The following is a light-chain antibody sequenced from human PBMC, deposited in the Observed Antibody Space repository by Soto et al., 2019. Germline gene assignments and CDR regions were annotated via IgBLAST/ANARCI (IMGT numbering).Light chain of an antibody. J-gene: IGLJ2*01. CDR3: AAWDDSLDGSVV. CDR1: SSNIGSNS. CDR2: SNN. V-gene: IGLV1-44*01. Sequence: QSVLTQPPSVSGTPGQRVTISCSGSSSNIGSNSANWYQQVPGTAPKLVIYSNNQRPSGVPGRFSGSKSGTSASLAISGLQSEDVAEYYCAAWDDSLDGSVVFGGGTKLTVL.